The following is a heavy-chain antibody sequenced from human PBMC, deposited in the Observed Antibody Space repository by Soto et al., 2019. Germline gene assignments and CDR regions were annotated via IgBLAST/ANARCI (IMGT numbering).Heavy chain of an antibody. CDR2: INHSGST. V-gene: IGHV4-34*01. CDR1: GGSFSGYY. CDR3: PRGTLLLWCGELISYWYFEL. Sequence: SETLSLTCAVYGGSFSGYYWSWIRQPPGKGLEWIGEINHSGSTNYNPSLKSRVTISVDTSKNQFSLKLSSVTAADTAVYYCPRGTLLLWCGELISYWYFELCGRGTLVTVS. J-gene: IGHJ2*01. D-gene: IGHD3-10*01.